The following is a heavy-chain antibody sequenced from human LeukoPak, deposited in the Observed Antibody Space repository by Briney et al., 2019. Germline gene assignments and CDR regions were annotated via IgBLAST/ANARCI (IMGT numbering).Heavy chain of an antibody. CDR3: VRDDDRPDNGLDY. CDR2: ISGSDGST. V-gene: IGHV3-23*01. D-gene: IGHD3-22*01. CDR1: GFTFRDYG. J-gene: IGHJ4*02. Sequence: GGSLRLSCAASGFTFRDYGISWVRQAPGKGLEWVSGISGSDGSTYYADSVKGRFTISRDNSKNTLYLQMNSLRAEDTAVYYCVRDDDRPDNGLDYWGQGTLVTVSS.